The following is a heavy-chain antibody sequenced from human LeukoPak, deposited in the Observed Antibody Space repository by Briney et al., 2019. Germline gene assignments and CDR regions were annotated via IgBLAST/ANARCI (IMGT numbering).Heavy chain of an antibody. Sequence: GGSLRLSCAASGFTFSSYAMHWVRQAPGKGLEWVAVISYDGSNKYYADSVKGRFTISRDNAKSSLYLQMNSLRAEDTAVYYCARDRAVVGYCSSTSCYVLDYWGQGTLVTVSS. V-gene: IGHV3-30*04. J-gene: IGHJ4*02. CDR3: ARDRAVVGYCSSTSCYVLDY. CDR2: ISYDGSNK. D-gene: IGHD2-2*01. CDR1: GFTFSSYA.